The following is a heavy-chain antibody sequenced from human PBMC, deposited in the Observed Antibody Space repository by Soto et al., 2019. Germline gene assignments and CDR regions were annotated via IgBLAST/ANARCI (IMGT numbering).Heavy chain of an antibody. V-gene: IGHV1-8*01. CDR2: MNPDSGNT. Sequence: QVQLVQSGAEVKKPGASVKVSCKASGYTFTNYDIHWVRQATGQGLEWMGWMNPDSGNTGQSKQFQGRVTMTRDTSISTAYMEMSSLRSEDTAVYYCARGRFRRTWFDPWGQGNLVTVSS. J-gene: IGHJ5*02. CDR1: GYTFTNYD. D-gene: IGHD3-16*01. CDR3: ARGRFRRTWFDP.